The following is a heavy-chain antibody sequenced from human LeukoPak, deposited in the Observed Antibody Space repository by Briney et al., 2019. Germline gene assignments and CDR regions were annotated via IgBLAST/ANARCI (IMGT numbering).Heavy chain of an antibody. J-gene: IGHJ5*02. CDR1: GFSLSTSGVG. V-gene: IGHV4-39*07. CDR3: ARGDDYGDYLSNWFDP. CDR2: INHSGST. D-gene: IGHD4-17*01. Sequence: VSGPTLVNPTQTLTLTCTFSGFSLSTSGVGVGWIRQPPGKALEWIGEINHSGSTNYNPSLKSRVTISVDTSKNQFSLKLSSVTAADTAVYYCARGDDYGDYLSNWFDPWGQGTLVTVSS.